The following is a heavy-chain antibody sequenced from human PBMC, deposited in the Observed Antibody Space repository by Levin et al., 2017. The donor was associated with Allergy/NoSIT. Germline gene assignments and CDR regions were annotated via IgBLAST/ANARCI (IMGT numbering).Heavy chain of an antibody. J-gene: IGHJ6*02. Sequence: KISCKASGGTFSSYAISWVRQAPGQGLEWMGGIIPIFGTANYAQKFQGRVTITADESTSTAYMELSSLRSEDTAVYYCAREYSSSLISMDGWGQGTTVTVSS. CDR3: AREYSSSLISMDG. CDR2: IIPIFGTA. CDR1: GGTFSSYA. V-gene: IGHV1-69*01. D-gene: IGHD6-6*01.